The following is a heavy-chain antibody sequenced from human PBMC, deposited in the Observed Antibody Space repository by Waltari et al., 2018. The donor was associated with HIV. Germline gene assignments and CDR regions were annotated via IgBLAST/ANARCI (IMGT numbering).Heavy chain of an antibody. V-gene: IGHV1-2*04. CDR1: GYTFTDYY. J-gene: IGHJ4*02. CDR2: INPNSGGT. CDR3: ARAYLGAAYYFDF. Sequence: QVQLVQSGAEGRKPGASVKVSCRASGYTFTDYYLHWVRQAPGQGLEWMGWINPNSGGTNYAQKFQGWVTMTRDTSISTAYMELSGLKSDDTALYYCARAYLGAAYYFDFWGQGTLVTVSS. D-gene: IGHD2-15*01.